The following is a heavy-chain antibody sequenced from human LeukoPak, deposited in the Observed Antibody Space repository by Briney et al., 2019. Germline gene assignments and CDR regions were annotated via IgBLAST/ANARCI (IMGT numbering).Heavy chain of an antibody. CDR3: ARDGYVSSGWYSMGFDP. V-gene: IGHV1-46*01. CDR2: IYPRDGST. Sequence: ASVKVSCKASGYTFTSNYIHWVRQAPGQGLEWMGMIYPRDGSTSYAQKFQGRVTMTRDTSTSTVYMELSSLRSEDTAVYYCARDGYVSSGWYSMGFDPWGQGTLVTVSS. CDR1: GYTFTSNY. D-gene: IGHD6-19*01. J-gene: IGHJ5*02.